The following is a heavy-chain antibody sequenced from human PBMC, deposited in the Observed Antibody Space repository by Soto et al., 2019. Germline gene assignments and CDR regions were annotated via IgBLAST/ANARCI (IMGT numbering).Heavy chain of an antibody. D-gene: IGHD1-1*01. J-gene: IGHJ5*02. CDR1: GYTFTSYG. CDR2: SSGDNGNT. Sequence: ASVKVSCKASGYTFTSYGIGWVRQAPGQGLEWMGWSSGDNGNTNYAQKLQGRVTMTTDTSTSTVYMELKSLTSEDTAVYYCARDQSWHDLVWWSDPWGQGTLVTVSS. CDR3: ARDQSWHDLVWWSDP. V-gene: IGHV1-18*01.